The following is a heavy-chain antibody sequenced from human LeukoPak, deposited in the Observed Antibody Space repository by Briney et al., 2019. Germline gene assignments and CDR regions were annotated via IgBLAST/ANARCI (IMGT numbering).Heavy chain of an antibody. D-gene: IGHD3-16*01. V-gene: IGHV4-34*01. CDR2: INHSGST. CDR1: GGSFSGYY. CDR3: ARHAGRITFFDY. Sequence: PETPSLTCAVYGGSFSGYYWSWIRQPPEKGLEWIGEINHSGSTNYNPSLKSRVTISVDTSKNQFSLKLSSVTAADTAVYYCARHAGRITFFDYWGQGALVIAAS. J-gene: IGHJ4*02.